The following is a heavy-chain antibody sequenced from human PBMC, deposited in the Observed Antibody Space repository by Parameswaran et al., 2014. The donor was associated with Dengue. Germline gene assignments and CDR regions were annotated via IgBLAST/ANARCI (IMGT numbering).Heavy chain of an antibody. CDR3: ARSRKQLVLSWFDP. Sequence: WVRQAPGQGLEWMGWISAYNGNTNYAQKLQGRVTMTTDTSTSTAYMELRSLRSDDTAVYYCARSRKQLVLSWFDPWGQGTLVTVSS. CDR2: ISAYNGNT. V-gene: IGHV1-18*01. D-gene: IGHD6-6*01. J-gene: IGHJ5*02.